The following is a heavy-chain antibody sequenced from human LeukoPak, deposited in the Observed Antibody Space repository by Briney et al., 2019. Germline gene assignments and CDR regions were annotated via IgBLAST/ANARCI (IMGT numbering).Heavy chain of an antibody. V-gene: IGHV1-18*01. J-gene: IGHJ4*02. Sequence: ASVKVSCKASVYTYTSYGNSWVPHAPGQGREWMGWISAYNGNTNYAQKLQGSVTMTTDTSTSTAYMELRSLRSDDTAVYYCARDWDDGCSSTSCPSFDYWGQGTLVTVSS. D-gene: IGHD2-2*01. CDR3: ARDWDDGCSSTSCPSFDY. CDR2: ISAYNGNT. CDR1: VYTYTSYG.